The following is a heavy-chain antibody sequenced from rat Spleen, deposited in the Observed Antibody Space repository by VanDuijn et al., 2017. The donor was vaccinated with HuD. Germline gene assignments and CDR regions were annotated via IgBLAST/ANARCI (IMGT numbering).Heavy chain of an antibody. D-gene: IGHD1-10*01. CDR1: GFTFNSYD. V-gene: IGHV5S13*01. J-gene: IGHJ2*01. CDR3: PLITTTGFAY. CDR2: ITTSGGST. Sequence: EVQLVGSGGGLVQPGRSLKLSCAASGFTFNSYDMAWVRQAPTKGLEWVASITTSGGSTYYRDSMKGRFTVSRDNAKNTLYLQMDSLRSEDTATYYCPLITTTGFAYWGQGVMVTVSS.